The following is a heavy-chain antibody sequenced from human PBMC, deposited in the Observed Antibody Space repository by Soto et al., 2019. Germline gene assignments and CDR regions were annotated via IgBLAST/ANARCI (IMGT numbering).Heavy chain of an antibody. D-gene: IGHD3-16*02. J-gene: IGHJ3*02. Sequence: SETLSLTCTVSGGSISSYYWSWIRQPPGKGLEWIGYIYYSGSTNYNPSLKSRVTISVDTSKNQFSLKLSSVTAADTAVYYCAREGYDDVWGSYRGGDDAFDIWGQGTMVTVSS. CDR3: AREGYDDVWGSYRGGDDAFDI. CDR2: IYYSGST. V-gene: IGHV4-59*01. CDR1: GGSISSYY.